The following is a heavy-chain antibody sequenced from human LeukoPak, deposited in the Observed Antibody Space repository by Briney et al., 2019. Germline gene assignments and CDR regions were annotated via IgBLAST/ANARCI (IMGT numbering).Heavy chain of an antibody. J-gene: IGHJ2*01. V-gene: IGHV1-2*02. CDR2: INLNTGGT. CDR1: GYTFTGYY. Sequence: ASVKVSCKASGYTFTGYYMHWVRQDPGQGPEWMGWINLNTGGTNYAQKFDGRFSMTRDTSINTAFMELSGLRFDDTAVYYCGSVRGILSYFDLWGRGTLVTVSS. CDR3: GSVRGILSYFDL. D-gene: IGHD3-16*01.